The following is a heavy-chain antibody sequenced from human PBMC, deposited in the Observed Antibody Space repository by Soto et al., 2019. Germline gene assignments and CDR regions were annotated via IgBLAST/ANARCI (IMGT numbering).Heavy chain of an antibody. CDR1: GFTFSDYV. CDR2: IGGTRSGT. Sequence: GGSLRLSCVASGFTFSDYVMSWVRQAPGKGLEWVSTIGGTRSGTYYADSVKGRFTVSRDNSENTVSLQMSSLRAEDTAMYYCVKDQDWNYASNDAFDIWGQGTMVTVSS. D-gene: IGHD1-7*01. V-gene: IGHV3-23*01. J-gene: IGHJ3*02. CDR3: VKDQDWNYASNDAFDI.